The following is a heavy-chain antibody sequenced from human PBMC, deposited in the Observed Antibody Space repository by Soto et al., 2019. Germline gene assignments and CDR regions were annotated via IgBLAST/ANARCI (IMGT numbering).Heavy chain of an antibody. CDR3: ARGRIAARAFDP. CDR1: GYTFTSYD. Sequence: GASVKVSCKASGYTFTSYDINWVRQATGQGLEWMGWMNPNSGNTGYAQKFQGRVTMTRNTSISTAYMELSSLRSEDTAVYYCARGRIAARAFDPWGQGTLVTVS. V-gene: IGHV1-8*01. CDR2: MNPNSGNT. J-gene: IGHJ5*02. D-gene: IGHD6-6*01.